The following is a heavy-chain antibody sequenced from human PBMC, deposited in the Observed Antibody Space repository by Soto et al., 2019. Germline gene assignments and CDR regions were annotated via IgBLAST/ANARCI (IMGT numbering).Heavy chain of an antibody. CDR1: GFTFSSYA. CDR3: VEPGAYWTR. Sequence: GGSLRLSCAASGFTFSSYAMTWVRQAPGKGLEWVSIISSSGDGTYYADFVKGRFTISRDNSKNTLFLQMNILGLDDTAVYFCVEPGAYWTRWGQGTLVTVSS. CDR2: ISSSGDGT. J-gene: IGHJ4*02. V-gene: IGHV3-23*01. D-gene: IGHD2-21*01.